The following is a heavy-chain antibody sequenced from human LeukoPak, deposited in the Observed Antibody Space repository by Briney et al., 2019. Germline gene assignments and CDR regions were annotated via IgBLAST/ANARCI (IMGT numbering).Heavy chain of an antibody. CDR1: GFSLRTSGVG. CDR2: IYWDDDK. D-gene: IGHD5/OR15-5a*01. Sequence: SGPTLVNPTQTLTLTCTFSGFSLRTSGVGVGWIRQPPGKALEWLALIYWDDDKRYSPSLKSRLTITKDTSQNQVVLTMTNMDPVDTATYYCAHRRSPGSTFNYFDYWGQGTLVTVSS. V-gene: IGHV2-5*02. J-gene: IGHJ4*02. CDR3: AHRRSPGSTFNYFDY.